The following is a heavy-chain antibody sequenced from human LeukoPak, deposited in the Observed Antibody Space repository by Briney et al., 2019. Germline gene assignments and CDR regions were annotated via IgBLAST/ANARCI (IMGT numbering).Heavy chain of an antibody. Sequence: PSETLSLTCTVSGGSISNYYWSWIRQPPGKGLEWIGYIYYSGSTNYNPSLKSRVTISVDTSKNQFSLKLSSVTAADTAVYYCARASVATIYNWFDPWGQGTLVTVSS. CDR1: GGSISNYY. CDR3: ARASVATIYNWFDP. CDR2: IYYSGST. D-gene: IGHD5-24*01. J-gene: IGHJ5*02. V-gene: IGHV4-59*01.